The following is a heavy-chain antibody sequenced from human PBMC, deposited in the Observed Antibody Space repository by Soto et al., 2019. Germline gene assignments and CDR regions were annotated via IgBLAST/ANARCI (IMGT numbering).Heavy chain of an antibody. CDR2: IKSDATIT. CDR1: GFTFSRYW. D-gene: IGHD5-18*01. Sequence: EVQLVESGGGLVQPGGSLRLSCAASGFTFSRYWMHWVRQAPGKGLVWVSHIKSDATITTYADSVKGRFTISRDNAKSTVYVEMDSMRDEDTAVYYCVPRGYTYGNNAFDIWGQGTVVTVSS. V-gene: IGHV3-74*03. J-gene: IGHJ3*02. CDR3: VPRGYTYGNNAFDI.